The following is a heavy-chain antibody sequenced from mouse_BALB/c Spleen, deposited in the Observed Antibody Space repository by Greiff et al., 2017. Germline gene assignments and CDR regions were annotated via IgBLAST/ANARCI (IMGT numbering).Heavy chain of an antibody. CDR3: ARDNGNYIDY. V-gene: IGHV7-3*02. J-gene: IGHJ2*01. CDR1: GFTFTVYY. Sequence: EVQVVESGGGLVQPGGSLRLSCATSGFTFTVYYMSWVRQPPGKALEWLGFIRNKANGYTTEYSASVKGRFTISRDNSQSILYLQMNTLRAEDSATNYCARDNGNYIDYGGQGTTLTVSS. D-gene: IGHD2-1*01. CDR2: IRNKANGYTT.